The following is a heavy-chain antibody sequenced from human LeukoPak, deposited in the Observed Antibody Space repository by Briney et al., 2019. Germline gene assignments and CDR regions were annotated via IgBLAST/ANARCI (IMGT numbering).Heavy chain of an antibody. J-gene: IGHJ4*02. D-gene: IGHD3-16*01. Sequence: ASVKVSCKASGYTFTSYGISWLRQARGQGLEWMGWISVYTGQTNYAQKFQGRVTLTTDTSTTTAYMDLRSLRPDDMAIYYCVRGNDYSFDFWGQGTLVTVFS. CDR3: VRGNDYSFDF. CDR2: ISVYTGQT. CDR1: GYTFTSYG. V-gene: IGHV1-18*03.